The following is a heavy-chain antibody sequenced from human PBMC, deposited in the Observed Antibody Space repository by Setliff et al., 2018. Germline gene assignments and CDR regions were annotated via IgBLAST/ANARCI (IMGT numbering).Heavy chain of an antibody. CDR1: GYTFISHY. Sequence: GASVKVSCKASGYTFISHYMHWVRQAPGLGLEWMGTINPSSGRASYAQKFQGRVTMTRDTSTSTVYMDMSSLRSEDTAVYYCARDVFPYHYEGAFDIWGQGTMVTVSS. D-gene: IGHD3-22*01. CDR2: INPSSGRA. J-gene: IGHJ3*02. CDR3: ARDVFPYHYEGAFDI. V-gene: IGHV1-46*01.